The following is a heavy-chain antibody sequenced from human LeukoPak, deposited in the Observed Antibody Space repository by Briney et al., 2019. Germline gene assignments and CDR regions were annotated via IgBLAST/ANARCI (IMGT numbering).Heavy chain of an antibody. D-gene: IGHD4-23*01. CDR2: ISSSGSTI. V-gene: IGHV3-48*03. J-gene: IGHJ4*02. Sequence: PGGSLRLSCAASGFPFSSYEMNWVRQAPGKGLEWVSYISSSGSTIYYADSVKGRFTISRDNAKNSLYLQMNSLRAEDTAVYYCASFYGGGFDYWGQGTLVTVSS. CDR1: GFPFSSYE. CDR3: ASFYGGGFDY.